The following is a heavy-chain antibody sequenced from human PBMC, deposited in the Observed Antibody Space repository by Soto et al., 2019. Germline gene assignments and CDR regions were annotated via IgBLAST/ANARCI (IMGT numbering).Heavy chain of an antibody. J-gene: IGHJ3*02. CDR3: AIVRIAAAGKKPCAI. Sequence: ASVTVSCKASGYTFTSYYMYWVRQAPGQGLEWMGIINPSGGSTSYAQKFQGRVTMTRDTSTSTVYMELSSLRSEDTAVYYCAIVRIAAAGKKPCAISGQGT. V-gene: IGHV1-46*01. CDR1: GYTFTSYY. D-gene: IGHD6-13*01. CDR2: INPSGGST.